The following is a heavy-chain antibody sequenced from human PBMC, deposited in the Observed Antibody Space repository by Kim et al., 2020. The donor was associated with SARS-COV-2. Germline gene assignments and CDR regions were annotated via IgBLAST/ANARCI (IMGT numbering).Heavy chain of an antibody. V-gene: IGHV4-59*01. J-gene: IGHJ4*02. D-gene: IGHD6-13*01. Sequence: SLKSRVTISVDTSKNQFSLKLSSVTAADTAVYYCARSEDIAAAGTPLFDYWGQGTLVTVSS. CDR3: ARSEDIAAAGTPLFDY.